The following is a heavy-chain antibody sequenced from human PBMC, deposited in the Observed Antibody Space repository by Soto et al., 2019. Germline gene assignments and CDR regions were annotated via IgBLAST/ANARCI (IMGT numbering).Heavy chain of an antibody. CDR1: GYTFSNYG. D-gene: IGHD2-8*01. CDR2: IRAYNGHT. Sequence: QVQFVQSGIEVKKPGASVKVSCNTMGYTFSNYGLSWVRQAPGEGLEWLGWIRAYNGHTKYAQKVQDRVTLTTDTAASTAYLELRRLRSDDTAVYYCVRADGVYFYHWGQGT. V-gene: IGHV1-18*01. CDR3: VRADGVYFYH. J-gene: IGHJ4*02.